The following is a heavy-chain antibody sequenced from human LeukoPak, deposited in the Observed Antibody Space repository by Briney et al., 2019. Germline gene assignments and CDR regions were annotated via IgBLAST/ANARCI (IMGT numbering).Heavy chain of an antibody. V-gene: IGHV3-23*01. CDR2: ISGPGGTT. CDR3: AKLMIICSGGSCYLDAFDI. Sequence: GGSLRLSCAVSGFTFSSNAMSWVRQAPGKGLEWVSSISGPGGTTYYAESVKGRFTISRDNSKNTLYLQMSSLRAEDTALYYCAKLMIICSGGSCYLDAFDIWGQGTMVTVSS. J-gene: IGHJ3*02. CDR1: GFTFSSNA. D-gene: IGHD2-15*01.